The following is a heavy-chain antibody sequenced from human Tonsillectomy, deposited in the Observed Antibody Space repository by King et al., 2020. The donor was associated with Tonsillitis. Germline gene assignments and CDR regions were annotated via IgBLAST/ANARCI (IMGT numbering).Heavy chain of an antibody. CDR2: INSDGSGT. D-gene: IGHD3-16*01. CDR1: GLTISRYW. Sequence: VQLVESGGGLVQPGGSLRLSCAASGLTISRYWMHWVLQAPGKWLGGVSRINSDGSGTSYADSVKGRFTISRDNAKNTLYLQMNSLRAEDTAVYYCARFMTTPYWGQGTLVTVSS. J-gene: IGHJ4*02. V-gene: IGHV3-74*01. CDR3: ARFMTTPY.